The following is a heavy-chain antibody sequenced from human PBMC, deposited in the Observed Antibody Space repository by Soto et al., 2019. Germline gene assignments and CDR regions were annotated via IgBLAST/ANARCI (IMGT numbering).Heavy chain of an antibody. Sequence: TSETLSLTCAVSGASISSGGHSWTWIRQPPGEGLEWIGYFSHTGGTYYNPSLKSRVIISVDGSKNHLSLKLRSVTAADTAVYYCARLNGDPDSWGQGTLVTVSS. CDR2: FSHTGGT. J-gene: IGHJ5*01. CDR1: GASISSGGHS. V-gene: IGHV4-30-2*01. D-gene: IGHD7-27*01. CDR3: ARLNGDPDS.